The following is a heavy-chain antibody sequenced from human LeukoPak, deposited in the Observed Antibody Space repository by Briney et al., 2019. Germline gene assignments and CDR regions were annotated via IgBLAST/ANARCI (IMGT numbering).Heavy chain of an antibody. Sequence: ASVKVSCKASGYTFTSYGISWVRQAPGQGLEWMGWISAYNGNTNYAQKLQGRVTMTTDTSTGTAYMELRSLRSDDTAVYYCARLSGSYLPYYFDYWGQGTLVTVSS. D-gene: IGHD1-26*01. CDR2: ISAYNGNT. CDR1: GYTFTSYG. V-gene: IGHV1-18*01. J-gene: IGHJ4*02. CDR3: ARLSGSYLPYYFDY.